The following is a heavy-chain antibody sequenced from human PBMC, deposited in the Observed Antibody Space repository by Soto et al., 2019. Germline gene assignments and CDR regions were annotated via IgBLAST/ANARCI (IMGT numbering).Heavy chain of an antibody. Sequence: QVQLVESGGGVVQPGRSLRLSCAASGFTFTSYGMHWVRQAPGKGLEWVAIIWYDGSKKYYADSVKGRFTISRDNSKNTLFLQMDSLRAEDTAVYYCARDGGGMIYHFDHWGQGTLVTVSS. J-gene: IGHJ4*02. CDR3: ARDGGGMIYHFDH. D-gene: IGHD3-16*01. CDR1: GFTFTSYG. CDR2: IWYDGSKK. V-gene: IGHV3-33*01.